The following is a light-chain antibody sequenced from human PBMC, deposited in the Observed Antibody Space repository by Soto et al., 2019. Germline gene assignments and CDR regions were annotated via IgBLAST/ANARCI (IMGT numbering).Light chain of an antibody. V-gene: IGLV1-44*01. Sequence: QLVLTQPPSASETPGQSVTMSCSGSSSNIGSNTVNCYQQLPGTAPKLLIYSNNQRPSGVPDRFSGSKSGTSASLAISGLQSEDEADYYCAVWDDSLKGWVFGGGTKLTVL. CDR1: SSNIGSNT. CDR2: SNN. J-gene: IGLJ3*02. CDR3: AVWDDSLKGWV.